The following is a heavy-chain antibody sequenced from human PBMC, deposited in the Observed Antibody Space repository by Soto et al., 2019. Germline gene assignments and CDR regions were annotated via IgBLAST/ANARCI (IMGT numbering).Heavy chain of an antibody. V-gene: IGHV3-30*18. CDR2: ISYDGSKE. CDR3: AKEGRQRLTYYYYGMDV. CDR1: GCSFSSYG. Sequence: GGSLRLSCAASGCSFSSYGMHWVRQVPGQGPEWVAVISYDGSKETYADSVKGRFTISRDNSENTLYLQMNSLRVEDTALYYCAKEGRQRLTYYYYGMDVWGQGTSVTVSS. D-gene: IGHD6-25*01. J-gene: IGHJ6*02.